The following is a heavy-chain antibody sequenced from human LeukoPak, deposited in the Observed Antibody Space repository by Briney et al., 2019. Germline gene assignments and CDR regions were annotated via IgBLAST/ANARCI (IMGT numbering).Heavy chain of an antibody. D-gene: IGHD2-2*02. CDR2: INPNSGGT. CDR3: ARGRCSSSSCYTFYYYGLDV. CDR1: GYTFTGYY. Sequence: ASVKVSCKASGYTFTGYYMHWVRQAPGQGLEWMGWINPNSGGTNYAQKFQGRVTMTRDTSISTAYMELSRLRSEDTAVYYCARGRCSSSSCYTFYYYGLDVWGQGTTVTVSS. V-gene: IGHV1-2*02. J-gene: IGHJ6*02.